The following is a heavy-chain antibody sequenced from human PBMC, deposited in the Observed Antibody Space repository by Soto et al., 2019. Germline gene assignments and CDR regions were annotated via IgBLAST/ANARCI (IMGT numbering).Heavy chain of an antibody. J-gene: IGHJ4*02. CDR2: ISYDGSDK. CDR1: GFTFSSYA. V-gene: IGHV3-30*03. D-gene: IGHD3-16*02. CDR3: ARARGELSPASSDC. Sequence: QVQLVESGGGVVQPGRSLRLSCAASGFTFSSYAMHWVRQAPGKGLEWVAVISYDGSDKYYADSVKGRFTISRDNAKNRLKLQTIGLRPGDTAVYYCARARGELSPASSDCWGPGTLLTVAS.